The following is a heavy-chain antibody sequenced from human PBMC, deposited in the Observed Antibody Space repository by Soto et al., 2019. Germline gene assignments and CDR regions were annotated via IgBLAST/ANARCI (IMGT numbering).Heavy chain of an antibody. Sequence: QVHLVQSGAEVKKPGASVKVSCKASGYSFTGFYMHWVRQAPGQGLEWMGWINPKSGGTNYAQKFQGWVTMTRDTSISTAFMELSRLRSDDTAVYYCARGYYDFWSGFSYNFDYWGQGTLVTVSS. CDR1: GYSFTGFY. CDR2: INPKSGGT. J-gene: IGHJ4*02. V-gene: IGHV1-2*04. CDR3: ARGYYDFWSGFSYNFDY. D-gene: IGHD3-3*01.